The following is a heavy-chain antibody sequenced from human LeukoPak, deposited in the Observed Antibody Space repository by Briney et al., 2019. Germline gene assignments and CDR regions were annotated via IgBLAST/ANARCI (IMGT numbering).Heavy chain of an antibody. Sequence: GGSLRLSCAASGFTFSKYHLHWVRPAPGKGLEWVETMSSDGRNKYYADPVKSRFTVSRDNSKNTLYLQMNSLRTEDTAVYYSARAIHDVWSGSFDYWGQGTLVTVSS. CDR2: MSSDGRNK. V-gene: IGHV3-30*01. D-gene: IGHD3-3*01. J-gene: IGHJ4*02. CDR3: ARAIHDVWSGSFDY. CDR1: GFTFSKYH.